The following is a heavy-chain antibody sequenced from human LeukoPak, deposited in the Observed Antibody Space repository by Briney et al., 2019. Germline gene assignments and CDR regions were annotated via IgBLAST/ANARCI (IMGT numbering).Heavy chain of an antibody. CDR2: IRSSSSYI. CDR1: GFTFSSYS. D-gene: IGHD5-12*01. CDR3: ARETIPEQGYSGYDGGIDY. Sequence: GGSLRLSCAASGFTFSSYSMNWVRQAPGKGLEWVSSIRSSSSYIYYADSVKGRFTISRDNAKNSLYLQMNSLRAEDTAVYYCARETIPEQGYSGYDGGIDYWGQGTLVTVSS. J-gene: IGHJ4*02. V-gene: IGHV3-21*01.